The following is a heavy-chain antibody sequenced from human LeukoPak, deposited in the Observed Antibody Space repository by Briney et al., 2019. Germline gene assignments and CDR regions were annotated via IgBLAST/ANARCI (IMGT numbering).Heavy chain of an antibody. V-gene: IGHV3-30*04. D-gene: IGHD3-22*01. CDR1: GFTFSSYA. CDR3: ARIPDYYDSSGSFDY. J-gene: IGHJ4*02. CDR2: ISYDGSNK. Sequence: PGGSLRLSCAASGFTFSSYAMHWVRQAPGKGLEWVAVISYDGSNKYYADSVKGRFTISRDNSKNTLYLQMNSLRAEDTAVYYCARIPDYYDSSGSFDYWGQGTLVTVSS.